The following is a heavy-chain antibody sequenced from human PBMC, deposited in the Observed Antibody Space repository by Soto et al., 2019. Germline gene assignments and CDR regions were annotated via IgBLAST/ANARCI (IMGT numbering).Heavy chain of an antibody. CDR2: IYYSGST. CDR3: SWGYDYIWGSYHYPDAFDI. V-gene: IGHV4-39*01. J-gene: IGHJ3*02. CDR1: GGSIGSSSCY. Sequence: PSEPLCLTWTVLGGSIGSSSCYWGSIRQHPGKGLEWIGSIYYSGSTYYNPSLKSRVTISVDTSKNQFSLKLSSVTAADAAVYFCSWGYDYIWGSYHYPDAFDIWGQGTMVTVSS. D-gene: IGHD3-16*02.